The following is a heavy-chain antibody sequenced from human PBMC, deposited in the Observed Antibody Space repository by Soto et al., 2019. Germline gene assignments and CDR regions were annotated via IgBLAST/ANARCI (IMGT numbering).Heavy chain of an antibody. V-gene: IGHV3-23*01. J-gene: IGHJ4*02. CDR1: GFTFSNYA. CDR3: AKVFSPEGGNYFDH. CDR2: ISNSFSDGNT. Sequence: ESGGGLVQPGGSLRLSCAASGFTFSNYAMDWVRQAPGKGLEWVSAISNSFSDGNTHYADSVKGRFTISRDNDKNTVFLEMNSLRAGDTAVYYCAKVFSPEGGNYFDHWGQGTLVTVSS.